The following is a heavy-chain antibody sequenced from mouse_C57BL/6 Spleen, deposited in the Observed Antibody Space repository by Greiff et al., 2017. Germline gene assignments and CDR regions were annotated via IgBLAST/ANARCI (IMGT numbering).Heavy chain of an antibody. D-gene: IGHD2-14*01. CDR3: AEGGTFAY. CDR1: GYTFTSYW. CDR2: IDPSDSYT. J-gene: IGHJ3*01. Sequence: VQLQQPGAELVKPGASVKLSCKASGYTFTSYWMQWVKQRPGQGLEWIGEIDPSDSYTNYNQKFKGKATLTVDTSSSTAYMQLSSLTSEDSAVYYCAEGGTFAYWGQGTLVTVSA. V-gene: IGHV1-50*01.